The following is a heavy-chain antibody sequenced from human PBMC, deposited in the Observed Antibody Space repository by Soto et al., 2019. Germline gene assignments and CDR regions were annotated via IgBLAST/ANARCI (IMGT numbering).Heavy chain of an antibody. Sequence: PGGSLRLSCAASGFTFSSYWMHWVRQAPGKGLVWVSRINSDGSSTSYADSVKGRFTISRDNAKNTLYLQMNSLRAEDTAVYYCAKLANIVVVPAAIYYWGQGTLVTVS. CDR3: AKLANIVVVPAAIYY. CDR2: INSDGSST. V-gene: IGHV3-74*01. J-gene: IGHJ4*02. D-gene: IGHD2-2*02. CDR1: GFTFSSYW.